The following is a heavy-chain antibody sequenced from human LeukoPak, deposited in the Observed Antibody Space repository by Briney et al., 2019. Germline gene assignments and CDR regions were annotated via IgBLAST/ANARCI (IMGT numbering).Heavy chain of an antibody. Sequence: ASVKVSCKASGYTFTGYYMHWVRQAPGQGLEWMGWINPNSGGTNYAQKFQGRVTMTRDASISTAYMELSRLRSDDTAVYYCARTLLWLGDHDAFDIWGQGTMVTVSS. CDR2: INPNSGGT. CDR3: ARTLLWLGDHDAFDI. CDR1: GYTFTGYY. D-gene: IGHD3-10*01. V-gene: IGHV1-2*02. J-gene: IGHJ3*02.